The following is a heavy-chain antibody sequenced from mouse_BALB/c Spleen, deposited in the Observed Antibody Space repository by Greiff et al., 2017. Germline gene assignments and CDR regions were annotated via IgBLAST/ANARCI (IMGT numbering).Heavy chain of an antibody. V-gene: IGHV5-6*03. Sequence: EVKLVESGGGLVQPGGSRKLSCAASGFTFSSFGMHWVRQAPEKGLEWVATISSGGSYTYYPDSVKGRFTISRDNAKNTLYLQMSSLKSEDTAMYYCARRGLDYWGQGTTLTVSS. CDR2: ISSGGSYT. CDR1: GFTFSSFG. CDR3: ARRGLDY. J-gene: IGHJ2*01.